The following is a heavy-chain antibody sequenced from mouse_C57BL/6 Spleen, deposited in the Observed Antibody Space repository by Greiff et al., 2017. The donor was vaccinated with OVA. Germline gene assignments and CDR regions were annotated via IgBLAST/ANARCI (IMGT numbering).Heavy chain of an antibody. J-gene: IGHJ2*01. CDR3: VREGALFDY. Sequence: QVQLKESGAELVRPGASVKLSCKASGYTFTDYYINWVKQRPGQGLEWIARIYPGSGNTYYNEKFKGKTTLTAEKSSSTAYMQLSSLTSADSAVYFCVREGALFDYWGQGTTLTVSS. CDR1: GYTFTDYY. V-gene: IGHV1-76*01. CDR2: IYPGSGNT.